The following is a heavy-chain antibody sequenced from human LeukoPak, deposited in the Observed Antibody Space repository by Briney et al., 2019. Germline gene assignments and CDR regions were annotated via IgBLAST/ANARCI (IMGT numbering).Heavy chain of an antibody. J-gene: IGHJ4*02. Sequence: PSETLSLTCTVSGGSISSGDYYWRWIRQPPGKGLEWIGYIYYSGSTYYNPSLKSRVTISVDTSKNQFSLKLSSVTAADTAVYYCARYSGSYYADYWGQGTLVTVSS. CDR1: GGSISSGDYY. CDR3: ARYSGSYYADY. D-gene: IGHD1-26*01. V-gene: IGHV4-30-4*01. CDR2: IYYSGST.